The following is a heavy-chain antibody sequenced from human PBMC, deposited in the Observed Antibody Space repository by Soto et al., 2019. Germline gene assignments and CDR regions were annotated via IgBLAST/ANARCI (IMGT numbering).Heavy chain of an antibody. CDR3: ARESRYYDSSGYFQVYNWFDP. CDR1: GFTFSSYG. V-gene: IGHV3-33*01. CDR2: IWYDGSNK. D-gene: IGHD3-22*01. J-gene: IGHJ5*02. Sequence: GGSLRLSCAASGFTFSSYGMHWVRQAPGKGLEWVAVIWYDGSNKYYADSVKGQFTISRDNSKNTLYLQMNSRRAEDTAVYYCARESRYYDSSGYFQVYNWFDPWGQGTLVTVSS.